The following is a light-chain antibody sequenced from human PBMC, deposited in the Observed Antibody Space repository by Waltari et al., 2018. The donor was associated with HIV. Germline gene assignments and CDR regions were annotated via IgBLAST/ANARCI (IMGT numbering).Light chain of an antibody. CDR1: SSNIGSNT. V-gene: IGLV1-44*01. CDR2: GKN. J-gene: IGLJ2*01. CDR3: ASWDDSLNGPV. Sequence: QSVLTQPPSKSGTPGQRVTISCSGSSSNIGSNTVSWFQQFPGKAPKVLIYGKNQRPSGVPDLFSGSKAGTSASLAIGGLQSEDEADYYCASWDDSLNGPVFGGGTTLTVL.